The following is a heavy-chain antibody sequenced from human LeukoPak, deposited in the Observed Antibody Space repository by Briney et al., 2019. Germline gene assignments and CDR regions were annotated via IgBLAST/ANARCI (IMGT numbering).Heavy chain of an antibody. V-gene: IGHV3-48*04. CDR1: GFTFSSYS. Sequence: GGSLRLSCAASGFTFSSYSMNWVRQAPGKGLEWVSYISSSSSTIHYADSVKGRFTISRDNAKNSLYLQMNSLRAEDTAVYYCARFIPQSYYFDYWGQGTLVTVSS. D-gene: IGHD2-21*01. CDR2: ISSSSSTI. J-gene: IGHJ4*02. CDR3: ARFIPQSYYFDY.